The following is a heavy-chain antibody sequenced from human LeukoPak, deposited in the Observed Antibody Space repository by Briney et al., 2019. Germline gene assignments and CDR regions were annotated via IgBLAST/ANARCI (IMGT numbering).Heavy chain of an antibody. V-gene: IGHV3-48*03. CDR2: ISSSGSTI. CDR3: ARVRGFVDY. J-gene: IGHJ4*02. D-gene: IGHD5-12*01. Sequence: GGSLRLSCAASGFTFCSYEMNWVRQAPGKGLEWVSYISSSGSTIYYADSVKGRFTISRDNAKNSLYLQMNSLRAEDTAVYYCARVRGFVDYWGQGTLVTVSS. CDR1: GFTFCSYE.